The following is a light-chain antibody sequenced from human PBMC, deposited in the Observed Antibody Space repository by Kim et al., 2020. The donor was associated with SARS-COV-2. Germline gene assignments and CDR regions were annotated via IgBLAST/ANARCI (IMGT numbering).Light chain of an antibody. CDR1: QSISSY. CDR3: QQTYRTPFP. V-gene: IGKV1-39*01. CDR2: SAS. J-gene: IGKJ2*01. Sequence: SASGGDSVTIPCRASQSISSYVNWYQQKPGKAPQLLIYSASTLQTGVPSRFSGSGSGTNFTLTISSLQPEDFATYYCQQTYRTPFPFGQGTKLEI.